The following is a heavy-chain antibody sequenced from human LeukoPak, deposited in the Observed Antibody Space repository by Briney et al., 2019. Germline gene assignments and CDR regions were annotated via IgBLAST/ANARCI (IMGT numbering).Heavy chain of an antibody. Sequence: GGSLRLSCAASGFTFSSHSMNWVRQAPGKGLEWVSSISSSSSYIYYADSVKGRFTISRDNAKNSLYLQMNSLRAEDTAVYYCARDQGWYGDFHYWGQGTLVTVSS. J-gene: IGHJ4*02. CDR1: GFTFSSHS. CDR3: ARDQGWYGDFHY. D-gene: IGHD4-17*01. V-gene: IGHV3-21*01. CDR2: ISSSSSYI.